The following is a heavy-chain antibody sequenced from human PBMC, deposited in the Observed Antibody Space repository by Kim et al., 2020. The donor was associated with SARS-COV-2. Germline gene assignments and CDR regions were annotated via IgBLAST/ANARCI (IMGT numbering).Heavy chain of an antibody. CDR3: VKQSSRCGGVCYSAFVS. CDR2: ISFDGGNR. CDR1: GFTFNIYG. V-gene: IGHV3-30*18. J-gene: IGHJ4*01. Sequence: GGSLRLSCAASGFTFNIYGMHWVRQAPGKGLEWVALISFDGGNRYYADSVKGRFAIFRDNSRNTVDLQMNSLRAEDTAVYYCVKQSSRCGGVCYSAFVSWGHGTLVSVSS. D-gene: IGHD2-21*01.